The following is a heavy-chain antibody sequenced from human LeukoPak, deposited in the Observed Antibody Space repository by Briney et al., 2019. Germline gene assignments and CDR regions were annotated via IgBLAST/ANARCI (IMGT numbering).Heavy chain of an antibody. CDR2: IGTASDT. Sequence: GGSLRLSCAASGFTFSSFDMHWVRQPTGQGLEWVSTIGTASDTYYPGSVEGRFTLSRDNAKNSLYLQMNSLTAGDTAVYYCARGPPRGKYYYMDVWGKGTTATVSS. CDR1: GFTFSSFD. CDR3: ARGPPRGKYYYMDV. V-gene: IGHV3-13*01. J-gene: IGHJ6*03. D-gene: IGHD1-1*01.